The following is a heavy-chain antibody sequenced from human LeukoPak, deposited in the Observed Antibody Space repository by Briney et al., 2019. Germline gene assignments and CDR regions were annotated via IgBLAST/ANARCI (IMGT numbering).Heavy chain of an antibody. CDR1: GYSFTNYG. D-gene: IGHD4-11*01. Sequence: ASVKVSCKASGYSFTNYGIIWVGQTPGQGLQWMGWISAHNGNTNYAQKLQGRVTLTTDTSTSTVYMELRSLTSDDTAVYYCARAETTLLLNYWGQGTLVTVSS. V-gene: IGHV1-18*01. J-gene: IGHJ4*02. CDR2: ISAHNGNT. CDR3: ARAETTLLLNY.